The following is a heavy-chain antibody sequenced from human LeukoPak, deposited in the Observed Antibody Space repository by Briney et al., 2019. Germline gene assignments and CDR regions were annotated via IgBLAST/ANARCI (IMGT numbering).Heavy chain of an antibody. CDR2: TRNKANSYTT. CDR3: AREPLDY. J-gene: IGHJ4*02. V-gene: IGHV3-72*01. Sequence: PGGSLRLSYAASGFTFSDHYMDWVRQAPGKGLEWVGRTRNKANSYTTEYAASVKGRFTIARDDSKNSLYLQMDSLKTDAPAMYDCAREPLDYWGQGTLVTVSS. CDR1: GFTFSDHY. D-gene: IGHD1-26*01.